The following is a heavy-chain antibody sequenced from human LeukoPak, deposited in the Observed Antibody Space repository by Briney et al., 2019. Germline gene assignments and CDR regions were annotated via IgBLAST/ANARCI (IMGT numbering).Heavy chain of an antibody. D-gene: IGHD5-18*01. Sequence: PGGSLRLSCAASGFTFNKHWMHWVRQAPGKGLVWVSRINSDGSSTSDADSVKGRFTISRDNAKNTLFLQMNSLRAEDTAVYYCARTGTAMVSAFDIWGQGTLVTASS. CDR3: ARTGTAMVSAFDI. V-gene: IGHV3-74*01. CDR1: GFTFNKHW. CDR2: INSDGSST. J-gene: IGHJ3*02.